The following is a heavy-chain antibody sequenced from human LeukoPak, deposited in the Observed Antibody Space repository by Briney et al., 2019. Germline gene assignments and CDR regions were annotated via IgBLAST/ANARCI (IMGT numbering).Heavy chain of an antibody. CDR3: AKPALYYGDYVSTWGRFDY. CDR1: GFTFSSYG. CDR2: ISGSGGST. J-gene: IGHJ4*02. D-gene: IGHD4-17*01. V-gene: IGHV3-23*01. Sequence: PGGTLRLSCAASGFTFSSYGMSWVRQAPGKGLEWVSGISGSGGSTYYADSVKGRFTISRDNSKNTLYLQMNSLRAEDTAVYYCAKPALYYGDYVSTWGRFDYWGQGTLVTVSS.